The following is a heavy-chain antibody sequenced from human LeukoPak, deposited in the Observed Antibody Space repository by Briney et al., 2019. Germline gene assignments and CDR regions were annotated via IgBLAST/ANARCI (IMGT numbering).Heavy chain of an antibody. Sequence: GGSLRLSCAASGFTFDDYAMHWVRQAPGKGLEWVSGISWNSGSIGYADSVKGRFTISRDNAKNSLYLQMNSLRAEDTALYYCAKDTSLRGVISRFDYWGQGTLVTVSS. CDR2: ISWNSGSI. D-gene: IGHD3-10*01. J-gene: IGHJ4*02. CDR1: GFTFDDYA. CDR3: AKDTSLRGVISRFDY. V-gene: IGHV3-9*01.